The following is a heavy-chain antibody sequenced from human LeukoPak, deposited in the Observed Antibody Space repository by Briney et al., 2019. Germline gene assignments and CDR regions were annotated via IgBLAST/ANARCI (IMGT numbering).Heavy chain of an antibody. Sequence: GGSLRLSCAASGFTFSSYAMSWVRQAPGKGLEWVSAISGSGGSTYYADSVKGRFTISRDNSKNTLYLQMNSLRAEDTAVYYCAKGDCSSTSCYVRFDPWGQGTLVTVSS. D-gene: IGHD2-2*01. CDR3: AKGDCSSTSCYVRFDP. CDR1: GFTFSSYA. V-gene: IGHV3-23*01. CDR2: ISGSGGST. J-gene: IGHJ5*02.